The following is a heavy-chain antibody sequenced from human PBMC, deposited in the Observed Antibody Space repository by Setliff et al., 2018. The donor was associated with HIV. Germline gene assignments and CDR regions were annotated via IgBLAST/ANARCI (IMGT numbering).Heavy chain of an antibody. J-gene: IGHJ5*02. CDR3: ASRVYYYDSNNFLREEGFDP. V-gene: IGHV4-34*01. Sequence: PSETLSLTCAVYGGSFSGYYWSWIRQPPGKGLEWIGDINHSGGTNYNPSLKSRVTISIDTSKNQFSLNLTSVTAADTAVYYCASRVYYYDSNNFLREEGFDPWGQGTLVTVSS. D-gene: IGHD3-22*01. CDR2: INHSGGT. CDR1: GGSFSGYY.